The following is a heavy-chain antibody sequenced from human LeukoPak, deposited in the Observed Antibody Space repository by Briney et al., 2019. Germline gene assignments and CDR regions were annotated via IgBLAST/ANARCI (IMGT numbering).Heavy chain of an antibody. J-gene: IGHJ4*02. Sequence: GGSLRLSCAASGFTFSSYAMSWVRQAPGKGLEWVSAISGSGGSTYYADSVKGRFTISRDNSKNTLYLQMNSLRAVDTAVCYCVRRSVVQTHGASDYWGQGTLVTVSS. CDR3: VRRSVVQTHGASDY. CDR2: ISGSGGST. V-gene: IGHV3-23*01. D-gene: IGHD1-1*01. CDR1: GFTFSSYA.